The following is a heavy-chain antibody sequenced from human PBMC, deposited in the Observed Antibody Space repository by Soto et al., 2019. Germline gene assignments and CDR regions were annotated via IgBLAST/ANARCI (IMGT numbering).Heavy chain of an antibody. J-gene: IGHJ6*02. V-gene: IGHV3-48*02. CDR1: GFTFSRYS. Sequence: WGTLELSCAASGFTFSRYSMNCVRQAPGKGLEWVSYISSSSSTIYYADSVKGRFTISRDNAKNSLYLQMNSLRDEDTAVYYCARGGGAAASYGMDVWGQGTTVTVSS. CDR3: ARGGGAAASYGMDV. D-gene: IGHD6-13*01. CDR2: ISSSSSTI.